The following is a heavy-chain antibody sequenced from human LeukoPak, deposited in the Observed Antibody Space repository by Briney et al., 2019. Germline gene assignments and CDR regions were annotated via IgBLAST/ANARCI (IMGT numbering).Heavy chain of an antibody. V-gene: IGHV4-59*05. CDR2: IYYSGST. CDR3: ARQKSAGMATIPFDY. J-gene: IGHJ4*02. D-gene: IGHD5-24*01. CDR1: GGSISSYY. Sequence: SETLSLTCTVSGGSISSYYWSWIRQPAGKGLEWIGTIYYSGSTYYNPSLKSRVTISVDTSKNQFSLKLSSVTAADTAVYYCARQKSAGMATIPFDYWGQGTLVTVSS.